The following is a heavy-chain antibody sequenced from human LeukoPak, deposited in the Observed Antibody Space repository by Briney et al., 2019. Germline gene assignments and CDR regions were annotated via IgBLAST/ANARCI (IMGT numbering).Heavy chain of an antibody. V-gene: IGHV3-30*02. CDR2: IRYDGSNK. Sequence: PGGSLRLSCAASGFTFSSYGMHWVRQAPGKGLEWVAFIRYDGSNKYYADSVKGRFTISRDNSKDTLYLQMNSLRAEDTAVYYCAQDRYPYSSRQPYFDYWGQGTLVTVSS. J-gene: IGHJ4*02. CDR3: AQDRYPYSSRQPYFDY. D-gene: IGHD6-13*01. CDR1: GFTFSSYG.